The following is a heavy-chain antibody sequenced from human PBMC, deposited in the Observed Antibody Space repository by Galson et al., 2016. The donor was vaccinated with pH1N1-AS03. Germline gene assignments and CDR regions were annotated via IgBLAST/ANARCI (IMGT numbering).Heavy chain of an antibody. D-gene: IGHD6-19*01. CDR1: GFTVSSKY. CDR2: IYSGGST. J-gene: IGHJ3*02. Sequence: SLRLSCAASGFTVSSKYMSWVRQAPEKGLEWVSSIYSGGSTYYADSVKGRFTISRDNSKNTLYLQMDSLRAEDTAIYYCARGISGGSTGWRGAFDIWGQGTKLTVSS. CDR3: ARGISGGSTGWRGAFDI. V-gene: IGHV3-53*01.